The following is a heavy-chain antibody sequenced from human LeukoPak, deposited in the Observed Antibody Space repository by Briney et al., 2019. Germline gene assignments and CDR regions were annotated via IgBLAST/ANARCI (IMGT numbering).Heavy chain of an antibody. CDR2: ISSSSTI. J-gene: IGHJ4*02. Sequence: GGSLRLSCAASGFTFSSYSMNWVRQAPGKGLEWVSYISSSSTIYYADSVKGRFTISRDNAKNSLYLQMNSLRAEDTAIYYCAKDFVVVPGNVNYFDSWGQGTLVTVSS. V-gene: IGHV3-48*01. CDR1: GFTFSSYS. D-gene: IGHD2-21*02. CDR3: AKDFVVVPGNVNYFDS.